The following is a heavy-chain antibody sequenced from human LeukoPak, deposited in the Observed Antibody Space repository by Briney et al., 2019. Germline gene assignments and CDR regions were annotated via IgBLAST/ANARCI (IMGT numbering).Heavy chain of an antibody. D-gene: IGHD1-26*01. Sequence: GGSLRLSCAASGFTFSSYSMNWVRQAPGKGLEWVSFIIGSSDLIYYADSVKGRFTISRDNAKNSLYLHMNSLRDEDTAVYYCARVQGATLSHHYFDYWGQGALVTVSS. J-gene: IGHJ4*02. CDR1: GFTFSSYS. V-gene: IGHV3-48*02. CDR3: ARVQGATLSHHYFDY. CDR2: IIGSSDLI.